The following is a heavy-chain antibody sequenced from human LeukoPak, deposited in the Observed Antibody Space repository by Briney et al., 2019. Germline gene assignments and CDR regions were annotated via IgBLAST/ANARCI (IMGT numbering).Heavy chain of an antibody. CDR3: ARVGTAMVTIVAPYYMDV. J-gene: IGHJ6*03. D-gene: IGHD5-18*01. CDR1: GFTVSSNY. V-gene: IGHV3-53*01. Sequence: GGSLSLSCAASGFTVSSNYMSWVRQAPGKGLEWVSVIYSGGSTYYADSVKGRFTISRDNSKSTLYIQMNSLRAEDTAVYYCARVGTAMVTIVAPYYMDVWGKGTTVTVSS. CDR2: IYSGGST.